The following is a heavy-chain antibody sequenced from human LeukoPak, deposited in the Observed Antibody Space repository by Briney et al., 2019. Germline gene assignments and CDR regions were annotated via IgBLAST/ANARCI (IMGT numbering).Heavy chain of an antibody. CDR1: GYTFTSYY. Sequence: ASVKVSCKASGYTFTSYYMHWVRQAPGQGLEWMGIINPSGGSTSYAQKFQGRVTMTRDTSMSTVYMELSSLRSEDTAVYYCARAEARYCSSTSCHMPAFDIWGQGTMVTVSS. D-gene: IGHD2-2*02. CDR2: INPSGGST. V-gene: IGHV1-46*01. CDR3: ARAEARYCSSTSCHMPAFDI. J-gene: IGHJ3*02.